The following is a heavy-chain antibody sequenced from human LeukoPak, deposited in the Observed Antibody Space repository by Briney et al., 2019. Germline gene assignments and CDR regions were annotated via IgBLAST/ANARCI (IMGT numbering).Heavy chain of an antibody. D-gene: IGHD2-21*01. CDR2: IKEDGSEK. CDR1: GFTFSSYW. Sequence: PGGSLRLSCAASGFTFSSYWMSWVRQAPGKGLEWVANIKEDGSEKDYVDSVKGRFVISRDNAKNSLYLQMNSLRAEDTAVYYCAKGPSYCGGNCYYYFDYWGQGTLVTVSS. CDR3: AKGPSYCGGNCYYYFDY. J-gene: IGHJ4*02. V-gene: IGHV3-7*01.